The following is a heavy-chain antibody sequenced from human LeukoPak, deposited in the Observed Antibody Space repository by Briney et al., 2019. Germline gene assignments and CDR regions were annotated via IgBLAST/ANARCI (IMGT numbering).Heavy chain of an antibody. V-gene: IGHV4-31*03. CDR1: GGSISSGGYY. J-gene: IGHJ4*02. D-gene: IGHD1-26*01. Sequence: PSQTLSLTCTVSGGSISSGGYYWSWIRQHPGKGLEWIGYIYYSGSTYYNPSLKSRVTISVDTSKNQFSLKLSSVTAADTAVYYCARVVVGAHTIDYWGQGTLVTVSS. CDR2: IYYSGST. CDR3: ARVVVGAHTIDY.